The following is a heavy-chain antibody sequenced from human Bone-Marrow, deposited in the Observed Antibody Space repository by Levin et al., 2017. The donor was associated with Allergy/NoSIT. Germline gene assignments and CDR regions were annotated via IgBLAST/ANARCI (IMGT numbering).Heavy chain of an antibody. D-gene: IGHD3-10*01. CDR1: GYDFATYW. V-gene: IGHV5-51*01. J-gene: IGHJ4*02. CDR2: IYPADSDS. CDR3: ARSNYSSSGSFDY. Sequence: GESLKISCKGSGYDFATYWIGWVRQKPGKGLEWLGIIYPADSDSKYNPSFQGQVTISADKSITTAYLQWSSLMASDTAVYYCARSNYSSSGSFDYWGQGTLVTVSS.